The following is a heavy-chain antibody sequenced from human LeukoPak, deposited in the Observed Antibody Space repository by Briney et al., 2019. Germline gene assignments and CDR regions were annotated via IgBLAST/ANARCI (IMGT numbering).Heavy chain of an antibody. J-gene: IGHJ5*02. CDR3: ARGRYYYGSGSYYNVGWLDP. CDR1: GGSFSGYY. CDR2: INHSGST. D-gene: IGHD3-10*01. V-gene: IGHV4-34*01. Sequence: SETLSLTCAVYGGSFSGYYWSWIRQPPGKGLEWIGEINHSGSTNYNPSLKSRVTISVDTSKNQFSLKLSSVTAADTAVYYCARGRYYYGSGSYYNVGWLDPWGQGTLVTVSS.